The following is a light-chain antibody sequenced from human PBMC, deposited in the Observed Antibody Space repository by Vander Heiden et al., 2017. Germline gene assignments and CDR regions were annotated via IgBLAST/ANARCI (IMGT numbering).Light chain of an antibody. J-gene: IGLJ1*01. CDR2: GNS. CDR3: QSYDSSLSSYV. V-gene: IGLV1-40*01. Sequence: QSVLTLPPSVSGAPGQRVTISCTGSSSNIGAGYDLHWYQQLPGTAPKLLIYGNSNRPSGVPDRFSGSKSGTSASLAITGLQAEDEADYYCQSYDSSLSSYVFGTGTKVTVL. CDR1: SSNIGAGYD.